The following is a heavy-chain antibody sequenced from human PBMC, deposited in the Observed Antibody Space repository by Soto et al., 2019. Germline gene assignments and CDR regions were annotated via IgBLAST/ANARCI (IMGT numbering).Heavy chain of an antibody. V-gene: IGHV3-74*01. Sequence: GGSLRLSCAASGFTFSNYWMHWVRQAPGKGLLWVSRINGGGSSTNYADSVKGRFTISRGNAENTLYLQVNSLTVEDTAVYYCAIAYGDYDYYYYMDVWGKGTTVTVSS. CDR1: GFTFSNYW. J-gene: IGHJ6*03. CDR3: AIAYGDYDYYYYMDV. D-gene: IGHD4-17*01. CDR2: INGGGSST.